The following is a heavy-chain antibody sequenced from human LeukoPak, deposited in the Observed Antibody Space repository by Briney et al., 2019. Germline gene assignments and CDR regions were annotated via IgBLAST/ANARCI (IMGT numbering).Heavy chain of an antibody. CDR3: ARDVGDIVVVPGDY. CDR1: GYTFTGYG. Sequence: ASVNVSCKASGYTFTGYGLSWVRQAPGQGLEWMGWISAYNGNTTYAQKLQGRVTMTADTSTSTAYMELRSLRSDDTAVYYCARDVGDIVVVPGDYWGQGTLVTVSS. V-gene: IGHV1-18*01. CDR2: ISAYNGNT. D-gene: IGHD2-2*01. J-gene: IGHJ4*02.